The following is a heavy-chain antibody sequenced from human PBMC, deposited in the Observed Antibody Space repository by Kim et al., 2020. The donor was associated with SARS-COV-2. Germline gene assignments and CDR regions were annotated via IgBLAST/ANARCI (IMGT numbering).Heavy chain of an antibody. V-gene: IGHV1-69*13. CDR1: GGTFSSYA. J-gene: IGHJ6*02. CDR2: IIPIFGTA. D-gene: IGHD3-9*01. Sequence: SVKVSCKASGGTFSSYAISWVRQAPGQGLEWMGGIIPIFGTANYAQKFQGRVTITADESTSTAYMELSSLRSEDTAVYYCARSRSESYDILTGYYTETNYYYYGMDVWGQGTTVTVSS. CDR3: ARSRSESYDILTGYYTETNYYYYGMDV.